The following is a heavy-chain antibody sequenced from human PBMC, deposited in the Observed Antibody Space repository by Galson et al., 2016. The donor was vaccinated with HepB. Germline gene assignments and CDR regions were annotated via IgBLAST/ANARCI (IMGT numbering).Heavy chain of an antibody. J-gene: IGHJ4*02. CDR2: VSFDANKR. Sequence: SLRLSCAASGFTSNRYGMHWVRQAPGKGLEWVAGVSFDANKRLYADSVKGRFTIFRDNSNNIMFLQMNSLRTEDTAIYYCVRDGHHCSGGICYTSLGDYWGQGTLLTVSS. CDR1: GFTSNRYG. V-gene: IGHV3-30-3*01. D-gene: IGHD2-15*01. CDR3: VRDGHHCSGGICYTSLGDY.